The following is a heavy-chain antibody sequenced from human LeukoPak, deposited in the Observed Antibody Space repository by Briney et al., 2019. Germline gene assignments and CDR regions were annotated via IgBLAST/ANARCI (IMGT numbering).Heavy chain of an antibody. CDR3: ARERYYYDSSGSYYFDY. V-gene: IGHV1-69*05. CDR1: GGTFSSYA. D-gene: IGHD3-22*01. Sequence: VSSVKVSCKASGGTFSSYAISWVRQAPGQGLEWMGRIIPIFGTANYAQKFQGRVTITTDESTSTAYMELSSLRSEDTAVYYCARERYYYDSSGSYYFDYWGQGTLVTVSS. CDR2: IIPIFGTA. J-gene: IGHJ4*02.